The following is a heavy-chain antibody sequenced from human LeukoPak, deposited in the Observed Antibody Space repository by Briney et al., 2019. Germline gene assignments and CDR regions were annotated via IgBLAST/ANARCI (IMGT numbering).Heavy chain of an antibody. J-gene: IGHJ5*02. V-gene: IGHV1-2*02. Sequence: ASVKVSCKASGYTFTGYYMHWVRQAPGQGLEWMGWINPNSGGTNYAQKFQGRVTMTRDTSISTAYMELSRLRSDDTAVYYCARSVVVPAAMRGRNWFDPWGQGTLVTLSS. D-gene: IGHD2-2*01. CDR2: INPNSGGT. CDR1: GYTFTGYY. CDR3: ARSVVVPAAMRGRNWFDP.